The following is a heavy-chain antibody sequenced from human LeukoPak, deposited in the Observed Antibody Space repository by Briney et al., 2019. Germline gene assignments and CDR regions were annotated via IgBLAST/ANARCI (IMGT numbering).Heavy chain of an antibody. D-gene: IGHD3-3*01. CDR3: AKVRRARFLEWTPLDY. CDR2: ISGSGGST. V-gene: IGHV3-23*01. Sequence: GGSLRLSCAASGFTFSSYAMSWVRQAPGKGLEWVSAISGSGGSTYYADSVKGRFTISRDNSKNTLYLQMNSLRAEDTAVYYCAKVRRARFLEWTPLDYWGQGTLVNVSS. CDR1: GFTFSSYA. J-gene: IGHJ4*02.